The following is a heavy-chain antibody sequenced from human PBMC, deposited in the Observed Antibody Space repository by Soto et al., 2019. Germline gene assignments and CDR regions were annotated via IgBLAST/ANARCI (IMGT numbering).Heavy chain of an antibody. CDR1: GDSMSTNY. D-gene: IGHD5-18*01. CDR3: ARGGTTMVKYYFDY. J-gene: IGHJ4*02. CDR2: VYYNGDT. V-gene: IGHV4-59*01. Sequence: QVQLQESGPGLVKPSETLSLTCIVSGDSMSTNYWHWIRQPPGKALEWIGYVYYNGDTNYNPSLHSRVTISVDTSMNQLSLRLSSVTAADTAVYYCARGGTTMVKYYFDYWGQGALVTVSS.